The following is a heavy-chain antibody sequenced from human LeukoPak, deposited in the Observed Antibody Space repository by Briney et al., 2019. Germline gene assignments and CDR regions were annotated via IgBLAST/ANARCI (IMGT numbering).Heavy chain of an antibody. CDR2: ISHSGTT. V-gene: IGHV4-34*01. Sequence: PSETLSLTCAVYGGSFSGFYWSGIRQPPGKGLEWIGEISHSGTTYYNPSLKSRVTLSVDTSKSQFSLRLSSVTAADTAVYYCARGGLDTTRGGYFDYWGQGILVTVSS. J-gene: IGHJ4*02. D-gene: IGHD5-18*01. CDR1: GGSFSGFY. CDR3: ARGGLDTTRGGYFDY.